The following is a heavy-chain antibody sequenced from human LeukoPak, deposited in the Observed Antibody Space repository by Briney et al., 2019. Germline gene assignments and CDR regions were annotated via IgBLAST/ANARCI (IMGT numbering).Heavy chain of an antibody. CDR3: ARGLRVVVPAAFYYFDY. Sequence: GASVKVSCKASGYTFTGYDINWVRQATGQGLEWMGWMNPNSGNTGYAQKFQGRVTMTRNTSISTAYMELSSLRSEDTAVYYCARGLRVVVPAAFYYFDYWGQGTLVTVSS. J-gene: IGHJ4*02. CDR2: MNPNSGNT. V-gene: IGHV1-8*01. D-gene: IGHD2-2*01. CDR1: GYTFTGYD.